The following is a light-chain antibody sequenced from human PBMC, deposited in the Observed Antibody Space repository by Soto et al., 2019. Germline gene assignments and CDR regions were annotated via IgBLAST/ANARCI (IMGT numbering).Light chain of an antibody. CDR2: TSN. CDR1: SSDVGGYNY. J-gene: IGLJ1*01. V-gene: IGLV1-44*01. CDR3: AAWDDSLNGNV. Sequence: QSVLTQPASVSGSPGQSITISCTGTSSDVGGYNYVSWYLQLPGSAPKLLIYTSNQRPSGVPDRFSGSKSGTSASLAISGLQSEDEAEYFCAAWDDSLNGNVFGSGTKVTVL.